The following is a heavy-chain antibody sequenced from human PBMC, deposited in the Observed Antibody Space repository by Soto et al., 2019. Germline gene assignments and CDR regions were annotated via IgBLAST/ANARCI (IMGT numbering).Heavy chain of an antibody. CDR3: ARNRGRAVAYDY. D-gene: IGHD6-19*01. CDR1: GFSLSNARMG. CDR2: IFSNDEK. V-gene: IGHV2-26*01. Sequence: SGPTLVNPTESLTLTCTVSGFSLSNARMGXSWIRQPPGKALEWLAHIFSNDEKSYSTSLKSRLTISKDTSKSQVVLTMTNMDAVDTATYYCARNRGRAVAYDYWGQGTLVTVSS. J-gene: IGHJ4*02.